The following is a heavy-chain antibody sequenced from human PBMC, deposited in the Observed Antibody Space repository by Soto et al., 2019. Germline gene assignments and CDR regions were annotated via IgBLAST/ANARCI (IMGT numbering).Heavy chain of an antibody. J-gene: IGHJ4*02. Sequence: SETLSLTFTVSGGSISSYYWSWIRQPPGKGLEWIGYIYYSGSTNYNPSLKSRVTISVDTSKNQFSLKLSSVTAADTAVYYCARLRLSSGWYDGVYWGQGTLVTVSS. CDR3: ARLRLSSGWYDGVY. D-gene: IGHD6-19*01. CDR1: GGSISSYY. V-gene: IGHV4-59*01. CDR2: IYYSGST.